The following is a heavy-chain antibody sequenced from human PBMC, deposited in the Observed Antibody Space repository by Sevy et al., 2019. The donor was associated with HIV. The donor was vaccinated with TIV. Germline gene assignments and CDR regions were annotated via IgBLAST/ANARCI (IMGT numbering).Heavy chain of an antibody. Sequence: ASVKVSCKASGYTFTSYGISWVRQAPGQGLEWMGWISAYNGNTNYAQKLQGRVTMTTDTSTSTAYMERRSLRSDDTAVYYCASGYYDYVWGSYSPLHAFDIWGQGTMVTVSS. V-gene: IGHV1-18*04. CDR3: ASGYYDYVWGSYSPLHAFDI. D-gene: IGHD3-16*01. J-gene: IGHJ3*02. CDR2: ISAYNGNT. CDR1: GYTFTSYG.